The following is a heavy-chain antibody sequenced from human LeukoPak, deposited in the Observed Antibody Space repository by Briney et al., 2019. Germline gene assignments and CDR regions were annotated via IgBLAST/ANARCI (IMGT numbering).Heavy chain of an antibody. J-gene: IGHJ4*02. CDR1: GFTFSTYA. Sequence: GGSLRLSCAASGFTFSTYAMSWVRQAPGKGLEWVAVIWYDGSNKYYADSVKGRFTISRDNSKNTLYLQMNSLRAEDTAVYYCARDSGSYLDYWGQGTLVTVSS. V-gene: IGHV3-33*08. CDR3: ARDSGSYLDY. D-gene: IGHD1-26*01. CDR2: IWYDGSNK.